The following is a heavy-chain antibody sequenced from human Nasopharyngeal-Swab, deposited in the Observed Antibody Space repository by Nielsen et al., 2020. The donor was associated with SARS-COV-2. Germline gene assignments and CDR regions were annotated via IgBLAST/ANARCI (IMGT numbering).Heavy chain of an antibody. V-gene: IGHV3-9*01. CDR1: GFTFDDYA. D-gene: IGHD6-13*01. CDR2: ISWNSGSI. J-gene: IGHJ4*02. CDR3: AKVQAAAGTPY. Sequence: SLKISCAASGFTFDDYAMHWVRQAPGKGLEWVSGISWNSGSIGYADSVKGRFTISRDNAKNSLYLQMNSLRAEDTALYYCAKVQAAAGTPYWGQGTLVTVSS.